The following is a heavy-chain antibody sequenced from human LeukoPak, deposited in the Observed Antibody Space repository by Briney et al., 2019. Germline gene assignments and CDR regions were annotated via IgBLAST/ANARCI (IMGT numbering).Heavy chain of an antibody. CDR2: ISAYNGNT. CDR3: ARASTHRYNWKSGQLNDAFDI. V-gene: IGHV1-18*04. CDR1: GYTFTGYY. D-gene: IGHD1-20*01. Sequence: ASVKVSCKASGYTFTGYYMHWVRQAPGQGLEWMGWISAYNGNTNYAQKLHGRVTMTRDTSTSTVYMELRSLKSNDTAMYYCARASTHRYNWKSGQLNDAFDIWGQGTMVTVSS. J-gene: IGHJ3*02.